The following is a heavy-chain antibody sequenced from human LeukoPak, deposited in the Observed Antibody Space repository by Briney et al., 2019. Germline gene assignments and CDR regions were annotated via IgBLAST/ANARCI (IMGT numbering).Heavy chain of an antibody. CDR2: IIPIFGTA. Sequence: SVKVSCKASGGTFSSYAISWVRQAPGQGLEWMGGIIPIFGTANYAQKFQGRVTITADESTSTAYMELSSLRSEDTAVYYCARVRGNHIVVVPAAIGGWFDPWGQGTLVTVSS. CDR3: ARVRGNHIVVVPAAIGGWFDP. D-gene: IGHD2-2*02. V-gene: IGHV1-69*13. CDR1: GGTFSSYA. J-gene: IGHJ5*02.